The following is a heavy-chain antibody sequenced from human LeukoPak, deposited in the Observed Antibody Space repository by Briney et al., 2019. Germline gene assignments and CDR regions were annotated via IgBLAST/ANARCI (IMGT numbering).Heavy chain of an antibody. J-gene: IGHJ4*02. CDR2: IYYSGNT. CDR3: ATQDCGGDCHQPL. D-gene: IGHD2-21*02. Sequence: RSSETLSLTCTGSGGSISGSTYYWGWIRQPPGKGLEWIGSIYYSGNTYYNPSLKSRAAISVDTSKNQFSLKLSSVTATDTAVYYCATQDCGGDCHQPLWGQGTLVSVSS. V-gene: IGHV4-39*01. CDR1: GGSISGSTYY.